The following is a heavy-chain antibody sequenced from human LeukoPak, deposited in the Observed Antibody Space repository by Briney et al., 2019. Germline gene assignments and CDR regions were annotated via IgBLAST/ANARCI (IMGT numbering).Heavy chain of an antibody. Sequence: GASVKVSCKASGYTFTSYDINWVRQATGQGLEWMGWMNPNSGNTGYAQKFQGRVTMTRNTSISTAYMELSSLRSEDTAVYYCARGDAYYDLWSGYSGNAFDIWGQGTMVTVSS. CDR1: GYTFTSYD. J-gene: IGHJ3*02. V-gene: IGHV1-8*01. D-gene: IGHD3-3*01. CDR2: MNPNSGNT. CDR3: ARGDAYYDLWSGYSGNAFDI.